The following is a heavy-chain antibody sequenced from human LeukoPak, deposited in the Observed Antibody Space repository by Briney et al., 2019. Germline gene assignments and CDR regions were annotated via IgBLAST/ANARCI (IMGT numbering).Heavy chain of an antibody. CDR3: AKYRGYGDYDY. D-gene: IGHD4-17*01. V-gene: IGHV4-59*02. CDR2: VSNTGST. J-gene: IGHJ4*02. CDR1: GGSVNSDY. Sequence: SETLSLTCTVSGGSVNSDYWSWIRQPPGKGLEWIGFVSNTGSTSYNPSLKRRVTISLDTSKNQFSLKLSPVIAADTAVYYCAKYRGYGDYDYWGQGALVTVSS.